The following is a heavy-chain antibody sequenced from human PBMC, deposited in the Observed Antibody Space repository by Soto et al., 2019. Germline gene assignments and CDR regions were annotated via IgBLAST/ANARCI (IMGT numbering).Heavy chain of an antibody. CDR3: ARASEPSSSDCRNCWENDS. J-gene: IGHJ5*01. D-gene: IGHD6-19*01. V-gene: IGHV3-7*01. Sequence: EVQLEESGGGLVQPGGSLRLSCAASGFTFSNYWMSWVRQAPGKGLEWVANIKPDGSEMYYGDSVKGRFTVSRDNAKNSLLLPVNGSRAEDTAVYYCARASEPSSSDCRNCWENDSWGRGTLVTVSS. CDR1: GFTFSNYW. CDR2: IKPDGSEM.